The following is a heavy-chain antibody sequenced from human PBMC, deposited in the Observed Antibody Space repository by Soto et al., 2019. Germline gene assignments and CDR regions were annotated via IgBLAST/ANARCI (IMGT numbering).Heavy chain of an antibody. CDR3: ARGITPPGAPAWYYFDS. D-gene: IGHD2-8*02. Sequence: SETLSLTCTVSGASITGSSYWSWIRQPAGKGLEWIGRFSLSGTTNYNPSLRSRVTMSADVSKNQFSLRLTSVTAADTALYYCARGITPPGAPAWYYFDSWGQGTLVTVSS. CDR2: FSLSGTT. CDR1: GASITGSSY. J-gene: IGHJ4*02. V-gene: IGHV4-4*07.